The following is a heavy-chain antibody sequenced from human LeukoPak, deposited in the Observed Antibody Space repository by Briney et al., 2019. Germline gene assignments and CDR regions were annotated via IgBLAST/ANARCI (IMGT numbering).Heavy chain of an antibody. D-gene: IGHD3-22*01. CDR3: ARLHYYDSSGYYYDDSMYYFDY. J-gene: IGHJ4*02. CDR1: GYSFTSYW. Sequence: GESLKISCKGSGYSFTSYWIGWVRQMPGKGLEWMGIIYPGDSDTRYSPSSQGQVTISADKSISTAYLQWSSLKASDTAMYYCARLHYYDSSGYYYDDSMYYFDYWGQGTLVTVSS. V-gene: IGHV5-51*01. CDR2: IYPGDSDT.